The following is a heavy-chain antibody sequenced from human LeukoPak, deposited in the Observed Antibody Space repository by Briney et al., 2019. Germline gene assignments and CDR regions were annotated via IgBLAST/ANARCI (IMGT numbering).Heavy chain of an antibody. CDR2: IDTNTGNP. CDR3: ANCYDSSGFFAC. V-gene: IGHV7-4-1*02. J-gene: IGHJ4*02. D-gene: IGHD3-22*01. Sequence: ASAKVSCKGSGYTFTKYAISWVRQAPGQGLEYMGWIDTNTGNPTYAQGFTGRFVFSLDTSVSTAYLQISSLKAEDSAIYFCANCYDSSGFFACWGQGTLVTVSS. CDR1: GYTFTKYA.